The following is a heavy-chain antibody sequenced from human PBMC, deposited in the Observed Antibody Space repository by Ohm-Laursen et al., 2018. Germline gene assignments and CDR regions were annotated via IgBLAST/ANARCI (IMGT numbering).Heavy chain of an antibody. CDR1: GFTFSDYY. CDR3: ARDGLYSSGWLNY. CDR2: ISSSGSTI. D-gene: IGHD6-19*01. Sequence: SLRLSCAASGFTFSDYYMSWIRQAPGKGLEWVSYISSSGSTIYYADSVKGRFTISRDNAKNTLYLQMNSLRAEDTAVYYCARDGLYSSGWLNYWGQGTLVTVSS. V-gene: IGHV3-11*04. J-gene: IGHJ4*02.